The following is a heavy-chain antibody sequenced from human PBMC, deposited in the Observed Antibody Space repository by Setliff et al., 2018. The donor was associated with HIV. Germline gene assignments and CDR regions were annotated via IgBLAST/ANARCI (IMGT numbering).Heavy chain of an antibody. D-gene: IGHD1-1*01. CDR3: ARQGQLGSE. CDR1: GGSIYGSDYY. Sequence: LTCTVSGGSIYGSDYYCGWIRQPPGKGLESIGSIYYSGSTYYKPSLKSRVTISVDTSKNQFSLKLSSVTAADTAVYYCARQGQLGSEWGQGTLVTVSS. V-gene: IGHV4-39*01. J-gene: IGHJ4*02. CDR2: IYYSGST.